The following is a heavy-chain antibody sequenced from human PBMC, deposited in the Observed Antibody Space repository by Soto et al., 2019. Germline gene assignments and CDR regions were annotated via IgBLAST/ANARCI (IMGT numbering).Heavy chain of an antibody. D-gene: IGHD3-16*01. V-gene: IGHV1-69*01. CDR1: GGTFSSYA. J-gene: IGHJ5*02. Sequence: QVQLVQSGAEVKKPGSSVKVSCKASGGTFSSYAISWVRQAPGQGLEWMGGIIPIFGTANYAQKFQGRVTITADESTSTAYMELSSLRSEDTAVYYCARDRRRMGGGAPTNWFDPWGQGTLVTVS. CDR3: ARDRRRMGGGAPTNWFDP. CDR2: IIPIFGTA.